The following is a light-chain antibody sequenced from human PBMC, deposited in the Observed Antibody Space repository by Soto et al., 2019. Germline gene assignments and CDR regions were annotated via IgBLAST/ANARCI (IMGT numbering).Light chain of an antibody. CDR1: QSISSL. J-gene: IGKJ1*01. CDR2: KAS. CDR3: QQYSTYPWT. Sequence: DIQMTQSPSTLSASVEDRVTITCRASQSISSLLAWYQQKPGKAPKLLIYKASSLESGVPSGFSGSGSGTEFTLTISSLQPDDFATYYCQQYSTYPWTFGQGTKVDI. V-gene: IGKV1-5*03.